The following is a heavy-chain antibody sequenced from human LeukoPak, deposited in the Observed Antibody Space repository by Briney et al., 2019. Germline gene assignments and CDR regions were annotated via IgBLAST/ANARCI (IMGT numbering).Heavy chain of an antibody. J-gene: IGHJ5*02. V-gene: IGHV4-59*08. CDR2: IYYSGST. CDR1: GGSISSYY. Sequence: SETLSLTCTVSGGSISSYYWSWIRQPPGKGLEWIGYIYYSGSTNYNPSLKSRVTISVDTSKNQFSLKLSSVTAADTAVYYCARNYDSSGYNWFDPWGQGTLVTVSS. CDR3: ARNYDSSGYNWFDP. D-gene: IGHD3-22*01.